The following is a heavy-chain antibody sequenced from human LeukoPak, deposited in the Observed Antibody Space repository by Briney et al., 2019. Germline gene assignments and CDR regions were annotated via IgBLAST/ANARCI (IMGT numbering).Heavy chain of an antibody. Sequence: ASVKVSCKASGYTFTTYYMHWVRQAPGQGLEWMGIINPSGSKTYYAQKFQGRVTMTRDMSTSTVYMELSSLRSEDTAVYYRARDRSDAGEPDNWFDPWGQGTLVTVSS. CDR2: INPSGSKT. CDR3: ARDRSDAGEPDNWFDP. D-gene: IGHD1-26*01. J-gene: IGHJ5*02. CDR1: GYTFTTYY. V-gene: IGHV1-46*01.